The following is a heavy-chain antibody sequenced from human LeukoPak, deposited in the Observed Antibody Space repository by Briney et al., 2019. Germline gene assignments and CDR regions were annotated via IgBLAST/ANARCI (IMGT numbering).Heavy chain of an antibody. J-gene: IGHJ4*02. V-gene: IGHV3-43*01. Sequence: GGSLRLSCAASGFTFDDYTMHWVRQAPGKGLEWVSLISWDGGSTYYADSVKSRFTISRDNSKNSLYLQMNSLRTEDTALYYCAKDSYDILTGYYGFHFFDYWGQGTLVTVSS. CDR1: GFTFDDYT. D-gene: IGHD3-9*01. CDR3: AKDSYDILTGYYGFHFFDY. CDR2: ISWDGGST.